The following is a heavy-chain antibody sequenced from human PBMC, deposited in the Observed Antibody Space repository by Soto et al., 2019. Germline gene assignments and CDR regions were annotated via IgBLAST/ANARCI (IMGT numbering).Heavy chain of an antibody. J-gene: IGHJ5*02. Sequence: VASVKVSCRASGYTFTIYTLHGVRQAPGQRPEWMGWINAGNGQTKYSQKFQVRVTINRDTSASTVYMELSSLRSEDTGVYYCARGGLAHDYSVRADAGFDPFGQCILVTFSS. CDR3: ARGGLAHDYSVRADAGFDP. CDR1: GYTFTIYT. V-gene: IGHV1-3*01. CDR2: INAGNGQT. D-gene: IGHD4-4*01.